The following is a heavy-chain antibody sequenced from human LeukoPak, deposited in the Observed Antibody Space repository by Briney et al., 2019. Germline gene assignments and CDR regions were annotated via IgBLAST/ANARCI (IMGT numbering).Heavy chain of an antibody. D-gene: IGHD2-2*03. CDR1: GGSFSGYY. Sequence: KPSETLSLTCAVYGGSFSGYYWSWIRQPPGKGLEWIGEINHSGSTNYNPSLKSRVTISVDTSKNQFSLKLSSVTAAVTAVYYCARGLSGYCSSTSCPDRYGMDVWGQGTTVTVSS. J-gene: IGHJ6*02. V-gene: IGHV4-34*01. CDR2: INHSGST. CDR3: ARGLSGYCSSTSCPDRYGMDV.